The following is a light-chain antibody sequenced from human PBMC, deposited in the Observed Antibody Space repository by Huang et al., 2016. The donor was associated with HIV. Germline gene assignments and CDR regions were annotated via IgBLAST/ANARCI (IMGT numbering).Light chain of an antibody. V-gene: IGKV1-5*03. Sequence: DIQMTQSSATLSASVGDRVTTTCRASQSIGTWLAWYQQKPGKAPNLLIYEASTLEGGVPSRFSGGGSGTEFTLTINSLQPYDFATYYCQHYNSFPWTFGQGTKVEV. CDR2: EAS. CDR3: QHYNSFPWT. CDR1: QSIGTW. J-gene: IGKJ1*01.